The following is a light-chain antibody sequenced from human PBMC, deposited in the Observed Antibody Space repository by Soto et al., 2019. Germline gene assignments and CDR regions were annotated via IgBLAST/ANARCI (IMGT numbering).Light chain of an antibody. V-gene: IGKV1-27*01. CDR1: QGISNY. CDR3: QKYDSPPRT. Sequence: DIQMTQSPSSLSASVGDRVTITCRASQGISNYLGWYQQKPGKVPKLLIYDASTLQSGVPPRFSGSRSGTDFTLTISSLEPKDVATYYCQKYDSPPRTFGQGTKVEI. J-gene: IGKJ1*01. CDR2: DAS.